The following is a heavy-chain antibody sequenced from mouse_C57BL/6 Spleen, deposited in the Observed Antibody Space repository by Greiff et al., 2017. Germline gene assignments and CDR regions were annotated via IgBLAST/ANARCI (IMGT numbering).Heavy chain of an antibody. CDR3: ARHMRDYGFDY. Sequence: EVKLVESEGGLVQPGSSMKLSCTASGFTFSDYYMAWVRQVPEKGLEWVANINYDGSSTYYLDSLKSRFIISRDNAKNILYLQMSSLKSEDTATYYCARHMRDYGFDYWGQGTTLTVSS. CDR2: INYDGSST. D-gene: IGHD2-4*01. V-gene: IGHV5-16*01. J-gene: IGHJ2*01. CDR1: GFTFSDYY.